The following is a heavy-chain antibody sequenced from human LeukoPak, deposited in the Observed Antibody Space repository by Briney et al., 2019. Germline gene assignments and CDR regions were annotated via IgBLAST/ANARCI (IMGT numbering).Heavy chain of an antibody. V-gene: IGHV3-7*03. D-gene: IGHD3-3*01. CDR1: GFTFGKYW. CDR2: IKLDGSEK. Sequence: GGSLRLSCVASGFTFGKYWMSWVRQAPGKGLEWVANIKLDGSEKNYVDSVKGRFTTSRDNTKNSLYLQMNSLRAEDTAVFYCARDQYDTWSRRGNFDSWGQGTLIIVSS. J-gene: IGHJ4*02. CDR3: ARDQYDTWSRRGNFDS.